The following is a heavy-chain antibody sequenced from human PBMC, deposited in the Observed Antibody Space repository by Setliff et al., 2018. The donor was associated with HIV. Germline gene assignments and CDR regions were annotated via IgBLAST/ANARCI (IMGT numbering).Heavy chain of an antibody. CDR2: ISAGGGST. Sequence: GSLRLSCAASGFTFSTNAMNWVRQAPGKGLEWVSGISAGGGSTYYADSVKGRLTISRDNSENTLYLQMNSLRAEDTAVYYCAKPPRPSSWPQYYFDYWGQGTLVTVSS. V-gene: IGHV3-23*01. CDR1: GFTFSTNA. CDR3: AKPPRPSSWPQYYFDY. D-gene: IGHD6-13*01. J-gene: IGHJ4*02.